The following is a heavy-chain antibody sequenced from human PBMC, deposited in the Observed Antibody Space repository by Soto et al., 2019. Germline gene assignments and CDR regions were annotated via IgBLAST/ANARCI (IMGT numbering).Heavy chain of an antibody. Sequence: GGSLRLSCAASGFICSSYDMSWGRQAPGKGLEWVSTILVDGRTFYVDSVKGRFTISRDSSQNTVYLQMNSLTAGGTALYYCAKATATGGGAFDICGQGTMVTVSS. CDR1: GFICSSYD. V-gene: IGHV3-23*01. D-gene: IGHD2-8*02. J-gene: IGHJ3*02. CDR2: ILVDGRT. CDR3: AKATATGGGAFDI.